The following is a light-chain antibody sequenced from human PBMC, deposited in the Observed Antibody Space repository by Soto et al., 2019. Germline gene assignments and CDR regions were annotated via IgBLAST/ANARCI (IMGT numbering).Light chain of an antibody. CDR2: KAS. Sequence: DIKMTHSPSTLPASVGDKVTITCRASQSVRNYLAWYQQKPGKAPRPLIYKASNLESGVPSRFSGSGSETEFTLTISSLQPDDVATYYCQHYNSYSEAFGQGTKVDIK. J-gene: IGKJ1*01. V-gene: IGKV1-5*03. CDR1: QSVRNY. CDR3: QHYNSYSEA.